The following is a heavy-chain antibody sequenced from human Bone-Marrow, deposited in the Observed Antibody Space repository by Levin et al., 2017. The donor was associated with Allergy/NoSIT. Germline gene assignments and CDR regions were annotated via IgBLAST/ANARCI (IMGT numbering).Heavy chain of an antibody. Sequence: PSETLSLTCAVSGGSFNSYRWTWIRQPPGKGLEWIGEIHHSGSTNSNSSLMSRVTMSVDTSKNQFSLRMNSVTAADTAVYYCARGMRYYGSGSYYNSFDPWGQGTLVTVSS. CDR2: IHHSGST. CDR1: GGSFNSYR. D-gene: IGHD3-10*01. CDR3: ARGMRYYGSGSYYNSFDP. J-gene: IGHJ5*02. V-gene: IGHV4-34*01.